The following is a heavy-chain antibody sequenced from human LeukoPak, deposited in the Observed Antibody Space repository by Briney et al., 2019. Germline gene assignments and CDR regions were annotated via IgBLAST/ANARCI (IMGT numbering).Heavy chain of an antibody. J-gene: IGHJ3*02. CDR1: GNIITTYW. V-gene: IGHV5-51*01. CDR3: ATYFAGAETFDI. CDR2: IFPGDSDT. D-gene: IGHD3-16*01. Sequence: GESLKISCKASGNIITTYWIGWVRQQPGKGLEWMGLIFPGDSDTKYSPSFQGQVTISADKSISTAYLQWSSLKASDTAMYYCATYFAGAETFDIWGQGTMVTVSS.